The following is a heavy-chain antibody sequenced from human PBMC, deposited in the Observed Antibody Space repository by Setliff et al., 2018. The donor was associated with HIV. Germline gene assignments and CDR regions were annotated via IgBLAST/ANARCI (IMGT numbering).Heavy chain of an antibody. Sequence: GESLKISCAASGFTFSSYWMSWVRQAPGKGLEWVANIKQDGSEKYYVDSVKGRFTISRDNAKNSLYLQMSSLRAEDTAVYYCASSYYGSGSYGDAFDIWGQGTMVTVSS. J-gene: IGHJ3*02. CDR1: GFTFSSYW. D-gene: IGHD3-10*01. CDR2: IKQDGSEK. V-gene: IGHV3-7*01. CDR3: ASSYYGSGSYGDAFDI.